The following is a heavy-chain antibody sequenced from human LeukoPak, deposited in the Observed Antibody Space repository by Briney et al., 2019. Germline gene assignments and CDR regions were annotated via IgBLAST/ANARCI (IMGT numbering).Heavy chain of an antibody. CDR1: GGSFSVYY. Sequence: SETLSLTCAVNGGSFSVYYWSWIRQPPGKGLERIGEINHSGSTNYNPSLKSRVTISVDTSKNQFSLRMSSVTAADTAVYFCAGQAYSSGWLDNWGTGNLVTVSS. J-gene: IGHJ4*02. CDR2: INHSGST. D-gene: IGHD6-19*01. CDR3: AGQAYSSGWLDN. V-gene: IGHV4-34*01.